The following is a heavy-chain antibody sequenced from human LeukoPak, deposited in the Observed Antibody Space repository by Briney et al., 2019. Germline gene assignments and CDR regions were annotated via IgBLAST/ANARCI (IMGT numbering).Heavy chain of an antibody. CDR2: MYYSGST. Sequence: SETLSLICTVSGGSITGSSYYWGWIRQPPGKGLEWIGSMYYSGSTYYKTSLKSRVTISADTSKNEFSLELSSVTAADTAVYYCARQYYDNTGYYFFDYWGQGTLVTVSS. CDR1: GGSITGSSYY. J-gene: IGHJ4*02. D-gene: IGHD3-22*01. V-gene: IGHV4-39*01. CDR3: ARQYYDNTGYYFFDY.